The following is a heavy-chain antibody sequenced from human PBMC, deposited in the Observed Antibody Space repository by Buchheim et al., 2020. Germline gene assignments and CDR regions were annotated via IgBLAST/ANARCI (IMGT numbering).Heavy chain of an antibody. Sequence: QVRLQASGPGLVKPSETLSLTCSVSGDSLSPNYWSWIRQPPGKGLEWIASIYDSGSSKYNPSLKSRVSITTDVPKKESSLKLTSVTAADTAVYYCARTYLNYYDSDGQLVFWFDPWGQGTL. V-gene: IGHV4-59*08. J-gene: IGHJ5*02. CDR3: ARTYLNYYDSDGQLVFWFDP. D-gene: IGHD3-22*01. CDR2: IYDSGSS. CDR1: GDSLSPNY.